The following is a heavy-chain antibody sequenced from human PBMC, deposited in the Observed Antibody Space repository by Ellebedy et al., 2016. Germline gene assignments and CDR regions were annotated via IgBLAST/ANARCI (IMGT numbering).Heavy chain of an antibody. CDR2: INPNNGGT. CDR1: GYTFTGYY. D-gene: IGHD2-21*02. V-gene: IGHV1-2*02. Sequence: ASVKVSXKASGYTFTGYYMHWVRQAPGQGLEWMGWINPNNGGTNYAQKFQGRVTMTRDTSISTAYMELSRLRSGDTAVYYWARGYCGGDCWDDYYGMDVWGQGTTVTVSS. CDR3: ARGYCGGDCWDDYYGMDV. J-gene: IGHJ6*02.